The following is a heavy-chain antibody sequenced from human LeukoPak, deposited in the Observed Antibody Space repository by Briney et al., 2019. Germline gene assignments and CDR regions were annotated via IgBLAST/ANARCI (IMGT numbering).Heavy chain of an antibody. D-gene: IGHD1-1*01. CDR2: ISASGRRT. CDR1: GFSFTNYA. CDR3: AKGFVELEPPANYYYYYYMDV. Sequence: QPGGSLRLSCAASGFSFTNYAMSWVRQAPGKGLQWVSAISASGRRTYYADSVKGRFTISRDNSKDTLHLQMNSLRVEDTAVYYCAKGFVELEPPANYYYYYYMDVWGKGTTVTVSS. J-gene: IGHJ6*03. V-gene: IGHV3-23*01.